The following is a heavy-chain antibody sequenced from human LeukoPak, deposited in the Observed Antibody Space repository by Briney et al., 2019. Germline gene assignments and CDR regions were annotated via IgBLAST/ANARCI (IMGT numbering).Heavy chain of an antibody. CDR1: AFTFSSYA. CDR3: ARKYCSTTSCLFDN. D-gene: IGHD2-2*01. V-gene: IGHV3-30-3*01. Sequence: GGSLRLSCAASAFTFSSYAMHWVRQAPGKGLEWVALISYDGSNKYYADSVKGRFTISRDNAKNSLYLQMNSLRAEDTAVYYCARKYCSTTSCLFDNWGQGTLVTVSS. J-gene: IGHJ4*02. CDR2: ISYDGSNK.